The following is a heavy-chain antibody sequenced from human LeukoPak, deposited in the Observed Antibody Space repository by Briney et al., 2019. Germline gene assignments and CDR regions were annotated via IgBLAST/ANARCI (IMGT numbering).Heavy chain of an antibody. V-gene: IGHV3-21*06. J-gene: IGHJ6*04. CDR3: AELGITMIGGV. Sequence: PGGSLRLSCAASGFTFSSYSMNWVRQAPGKGLEWVSSISSRSRNIYYADSVKGRFTISRDNAKNSLYLQMNSLRAEDTAVYYCAELGITMIGGVWGKGTTVTISS. CDR1: GFTFSSYS. CDR2: ISSRSRNI. D-gene: IGHD3-10*02.